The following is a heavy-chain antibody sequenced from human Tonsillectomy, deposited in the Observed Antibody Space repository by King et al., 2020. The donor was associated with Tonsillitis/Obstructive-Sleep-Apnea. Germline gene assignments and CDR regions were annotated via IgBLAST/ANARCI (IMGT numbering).Heavy chain of an antibody. CDR2: IYPGDSHT. CDR1: GFSFTNNW. Sequence: VQLVESGGEVKKPGESLKISCTGSGFSFTNNWIAWVRQMPGKGLEWMGIIYPGDSHTRYNTSFQGQVTMSADKSNSTAYLQWSSLKASDTAMYYCARPQCGGGTCYSGWFDPWGQGTLVTVSS. CDR3: ARPQCGGGTCYSGWFDP. J-gene: IGHJ5*02. V-gene: IGHV5-51*01. D-gene: IGHD2-15*01.